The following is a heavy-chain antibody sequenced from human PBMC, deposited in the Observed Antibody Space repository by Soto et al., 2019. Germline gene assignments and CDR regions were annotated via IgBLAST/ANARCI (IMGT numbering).Heavy chain of an antibody. CDR2: SYYSGSA. J-gene: IGHJ4*02. D-gene: IGHD3-10*01. CDR3: ARQGRGPRGYFVY. V-gene: IGHV4-59*08. CDR1: GGSISSYY. Sequence: PWETLSLTCTVSGGSISSYYWSWIRQPPGKGLEWSGYSYYSGSANDNPSLKSRVTISVDTSENQFSLKLSSVTAAETAVYYCARQGRGPRGYFVYWGQGTLVTVS.